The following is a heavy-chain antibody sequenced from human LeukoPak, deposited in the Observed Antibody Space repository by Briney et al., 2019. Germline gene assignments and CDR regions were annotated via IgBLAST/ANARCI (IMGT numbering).Heavy chain of an antibody. Sequence: SETLSLTCTVSGGSISSYYWSWIRQPPGKGLEWIGYIYYSGSTKYNPSLKSRVTISVDTSKNQFSLKLSSVTTADTAVYYCARSGGTDYHSPSFDFWGQGTLVTVSS. J-gene: IGHJ4*02. CDR3: ARSGGTDYHSPSFDF. CDR1: GGSISSYY. D-gene: IGHD2-8*02. CDR2: IYYSGST. V-gene: IGHV4-59*01.